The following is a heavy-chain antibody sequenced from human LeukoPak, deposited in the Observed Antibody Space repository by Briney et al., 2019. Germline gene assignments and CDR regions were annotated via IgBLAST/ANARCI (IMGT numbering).Heavy chain of an antibody. D-gene: IGHD6-13*01. J-gene: IGHJ3*02. Sequence: PSETLSLTCTVSGDSISSGSYYWSWIRQPAGKGLEWIGRIYTSGSTNYNPSLKSRVTISVDTSKNQFSLKLSSVTAADTAVYYCAREYSSSWLRAFDIWGQGTMGTISS. CDR1: GDSISSGSYY. CDR3: AREYSSSWLRAFDI. V-gene: IGHV4-61*02. CDR2: IYTSGST.